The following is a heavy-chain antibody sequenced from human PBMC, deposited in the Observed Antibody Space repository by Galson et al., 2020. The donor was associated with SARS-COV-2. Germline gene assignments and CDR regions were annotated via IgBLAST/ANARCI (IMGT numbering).Heavy chain of an antibody. D-gene: IGHD2-2*01. V-gene: IGHV1-18*04. Sequence: ASVKVSCKAPGYSFRSYGINWVRQAPGQGLEWMGWISGYNGNKNYAQKPQGRVTMTTDTSTSTAYMELGSLRSDDSAAYDCAREECSSTSCLRPPLGYYGMDVWGQGTTVIVSS. CDR2: ISGYNGNK. CDR3: AREECSSTSCLRPPLGYYGMDV. J-gene: IGHJ6*02. CDR1: GYSFRSYG.